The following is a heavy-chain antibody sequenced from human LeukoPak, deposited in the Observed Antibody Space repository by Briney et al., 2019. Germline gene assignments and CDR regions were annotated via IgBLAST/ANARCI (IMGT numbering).Heavy chain of an antibody. D-gene: IGHD6-13*01. CDR3: ARGYSSRWVDY. Sequence: ASVKVSCKASGYTFTGYYMHWVRQAPGQGLEWMGWINPNSGGTNYAQKFQGWDTITRDTSISTAYMELSRLRSDDTAVYYCARGYSSRWVDYWGQGTLVTVSS. V-gene: IGHV1-2*04. J-gene: IGHJ4*02. CDR2: INPNSGGT. CDR1: GYTFTGYY.